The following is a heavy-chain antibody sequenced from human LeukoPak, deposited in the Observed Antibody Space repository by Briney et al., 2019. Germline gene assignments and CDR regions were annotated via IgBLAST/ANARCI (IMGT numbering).Heavy chain of an antibody. Sequence: GGSLRLSCAASGFTFSSYAMSWVRQAPGKGLEWVSAISGSGGSTYYADSVKGRFTISRDNAKNTLYLQMNSLRAEDTAVYYCARDDVGATPLERNWGQGTLVTVSS. V-gene: IGHV3-23*01. CDR1: GFTFSSYA. J-gene: IGHJ4*02. D-gene: IGHD1-26*01. CDR2: ISGSGGST. CDR3: ARDDVGATPLERN.